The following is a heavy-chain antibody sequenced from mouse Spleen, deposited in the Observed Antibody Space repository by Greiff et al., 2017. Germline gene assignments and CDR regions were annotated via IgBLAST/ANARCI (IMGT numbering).Heavy chain of an antibody. D-gene: IGHD3-3*01. CDR1: GYSFTGYY. CDR3: ARGDRYYFDY. J-gene: IGHJ2*01. V-gene: IGHV1-42*01. CDR2: INPSTGGT. Sequence: VQLQQSGPELVKPGASVKISCKASGYSFTGYYMNWVKQSPEKSLEWIGEINPSTGGTTYNQKFKAKATLTVDKSSSTAYMQLKSLTSEDSAVYYCARGDRYYFDYWGQGTTLTVSS.